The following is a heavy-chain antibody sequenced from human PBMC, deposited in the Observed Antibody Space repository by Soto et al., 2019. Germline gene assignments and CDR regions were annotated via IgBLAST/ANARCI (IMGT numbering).Heavy chain of an antibody. CDR1: GYTFTSYY. V-gene: IGHV1-46*01. Sequence: GASVKVSCKASGYTFTSYYMHWVRQAPGQGLEWMGIINPSGGSTSYAQKFQGRVTMTRDTSTSTVYMELSSLRSEDTAVYYCAGYKGRPRIKNAFDIWGQAPMVTVSS. CDR2: INPSGGST. CDR3: AGYKGRPRIKNAFDI. J-gene: IGHJ3*02. D-gene: IGHD2-15*01.